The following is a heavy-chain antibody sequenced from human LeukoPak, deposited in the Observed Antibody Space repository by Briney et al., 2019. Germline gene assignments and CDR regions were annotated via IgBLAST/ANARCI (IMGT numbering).Heavy chain of an antibody. V-gene: IGHV1-2*06. CDR3: AASGYSSDWLYFDY. CDR2: INPNSGGT. D-gene: IGHD6-19*01. Sequence: ASVKVSCKASGYTFTGYYMHWVRQAPGQGLEWMGRINPNSGGTNYAQKFQGRVTMTRDTSISTAYMELSRLRSDDTAVYYCAASGYSSDWLYFDYWGQGTLVTVSS. CDR1: GYTFTGYY. J-gene: IGHJ4*02.